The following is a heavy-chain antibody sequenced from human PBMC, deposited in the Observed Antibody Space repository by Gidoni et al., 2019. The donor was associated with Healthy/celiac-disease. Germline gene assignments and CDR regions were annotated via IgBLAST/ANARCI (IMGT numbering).Heavy chain of an antibody. CDR3: ARGYDSSGYYPPNTYYYYYGMDV. Sequence: QVQLQQWGAGLLKPSETLSLTCAVYGGSFSGYYWSWIRQPPGKGLEWIGEINHSGSTNYNPSLKSRVTISVDTSKNQFSLKLSSVTAADTAVYYCARGYDSSGYYPPNTYYYYYGMDVWGQGTTVTVSS. V-gene: IGHV4-34*01. J-gene: IGHJ6*02. CDR1: GGSFSGYY. CDR2: INHSGST. D-gene: IGHD3-22*01.